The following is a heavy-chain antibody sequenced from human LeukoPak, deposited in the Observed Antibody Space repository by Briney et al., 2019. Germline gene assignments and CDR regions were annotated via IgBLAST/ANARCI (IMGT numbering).Heavy chain of an antibody. J-gene: IGHJ4*02. CDR2: FDPEDGET. Sequence: ASVKVSCKVSGYTLTELSMHWVRQAPGKGLEWMGGFDPEDGETIYAQKFQGRVTMTEDTSTDTAYMELSSLRSEDTAVYYCARVPPLGYCSGGSCYRFDYWGQGTLVTVSS. CDR3: ARVPPLGYCSGGSCYRFDY. V-gene: IGHV1-24*01. D-gene: IGHD2-15*01. CDR1: GYTLTELS.